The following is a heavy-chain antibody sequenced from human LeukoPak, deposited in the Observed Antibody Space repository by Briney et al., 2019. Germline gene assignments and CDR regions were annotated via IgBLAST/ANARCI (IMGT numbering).Heavy chain of an antibody. V-gene: IGHV3-48*01. J-gene: IGHJ4*02. D-gene: IGHD3-22*01. CDR3: ASGSYYYDSSGYYSHY. CDR2: ISSSSSTI. CDR1: GFTFSSYS. Sequence: GGSLRLSCAASGFTFSSYSMSWVRQAPGKGLEWVSYISSSSSTIYYADSVKGRFTISRDNAKNSLYLQMNSLRAEDTAVYYCASGSYYYDSSGYYSHYWGQGTLVTVSS.